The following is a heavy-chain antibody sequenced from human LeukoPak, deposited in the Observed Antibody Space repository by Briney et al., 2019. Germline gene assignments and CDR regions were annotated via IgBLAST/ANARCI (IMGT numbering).Heavy chain of an antibody. CDR1: GYTFTGYY. CDR2: MHPDSDGT. CDR3: ARFGTDALDI. D-gene: IGHD1-14*01. J-gene: IGHJ3*02. Sequence: GASVKVSCKASGYTFTGYYMHWVRQAPGQGLEWMGWMHPDSDGTKCAQKFQGRLTMTRDTSISTGYMELTRLRSDDTAIYYCARFGTDALDIWGQGTMVTVSS. V-gene: IGHV1-2*02.